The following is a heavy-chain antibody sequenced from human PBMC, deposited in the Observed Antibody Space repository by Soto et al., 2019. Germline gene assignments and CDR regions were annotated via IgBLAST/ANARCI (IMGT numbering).Heavy chain of an antibody. CDR3: ARDDIPGRAVAIYGMDV. D-gene: IGHD6-19*01. J-gene: IGHJ6*02. V-gene: IGHV3-33*01. CDR2: IWYDGSNK. CDR1: GSTFSNYG. Sequence: PGGSLRLSCAASGSTFSNYGMHWVRQAPGKGLEWVADIWYDGSNKYYADSVKGRFTISRDNSKNTLYLQMNSLRAEDTAVYYCARDDIPGRAVAIYGMDVWGQGTTVTVSS.